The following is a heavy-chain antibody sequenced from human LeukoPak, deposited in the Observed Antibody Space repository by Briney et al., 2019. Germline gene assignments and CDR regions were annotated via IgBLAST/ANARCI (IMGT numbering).Heavy chain of an antibody. CDR3: ARERLGGSYYRPVDS. D-gene: IGHD1-26*01. J-gene: IGHJ4*02. CDR2: IVQNGNT. V-gene: IGHV4-39*07. CDR1: GGSISSSIYY. Sequence: SETLSLNCTVSGGSISSSIYYWGWIRQPPGKGREGIGSIVQNGNTYYNSSLKSRPTVSVDTSKNQSSLKLSSVTAADTAVYYCARERLGGSYYRPVDSWGQGTLVTVSS.